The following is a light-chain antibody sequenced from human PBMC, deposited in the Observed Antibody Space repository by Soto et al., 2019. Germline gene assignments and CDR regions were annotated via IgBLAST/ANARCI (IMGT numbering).Light chain of an antibody. CDR1: SGHGSYA. CDR2: LNSDGSH. Sequence: QPVLTQSPSASASLGASVKLTCTLSSGHGSYAIAWHQQQPEKGPRYLMKLNSDGSHSKGDGIPDRFSGSSSGAERYLTISSLQSEDEADYYCQTWGTGIQVFGTGTKVTVL. CDR3: QTWGTGIQV. J-gene: IGLJ1*01. V-gene: IGLV4-69*01.